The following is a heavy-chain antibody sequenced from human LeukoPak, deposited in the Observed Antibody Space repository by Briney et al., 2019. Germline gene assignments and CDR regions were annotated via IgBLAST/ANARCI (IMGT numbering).Heavy chain of an antibody. CDR1: GYTFTSYD. CDR2: MNPNSGTT. V-gene: IGHV1-8*01. CDR3: AKEGAYAALNS. J-gene: IGHJ5*02. D-gene: IGHD1-26*01. Sequence: ASVKVSCKASGYTFTSYDFNWVRQAPGQGPEWIGWMNPNSGTTGYAQKFQGRVTMTRDTSISTAYMDLSSLRSEDTAVYYCAKEGAYAALNSWGQGTLVTVSS.